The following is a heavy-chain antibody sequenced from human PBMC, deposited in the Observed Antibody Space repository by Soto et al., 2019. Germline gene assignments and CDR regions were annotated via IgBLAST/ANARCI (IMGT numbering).Heavy chain of an antibody. V-gene: IGHV1-3*01. CDR2: INAGNGNT. J-gene: IGHJ5*02. Sequence: ASVKGSCKASGYTFTSYAMHWVRQAPGQSLEWMGWINAGNGNTKYSQKFQGRVTITRDTSASTAYMELSSLRSEDTAVYYCGRVYCSGGSCYRNWFDPWGQGTLVTVSS. CDR3: GRVYCSGGSCYRNWFDP. CDR1: GYTFTSYA. D-gene: IGHD2-15*01.